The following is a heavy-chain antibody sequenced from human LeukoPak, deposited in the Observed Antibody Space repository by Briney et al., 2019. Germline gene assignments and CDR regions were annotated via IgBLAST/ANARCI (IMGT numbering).Heavy chain of an antibody. CDR1: GFTFSSYS. V-gene: IGHV3-21*01. CDR2: ISSSSSYI. Sequence: GGSLRLSCAASGFTFSSYSMNWVRQAPGKGLEWVSSISSSSSYIYYADSVKGRFTISRDNAKNSPYLQMNSLRAEDTAVYYCARGGGSGAFDIWGQGTMVTVSS. CDR3: ARGGGSGAFDI. J-gene: IGHJ3*02. D-gene: IGHD1-26*01.